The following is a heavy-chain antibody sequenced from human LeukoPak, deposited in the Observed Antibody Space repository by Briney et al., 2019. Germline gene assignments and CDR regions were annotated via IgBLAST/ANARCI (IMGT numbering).Heavy chain of an antibody. CDR1: GFTFSSYA. Sequence: GRSLRLSCAASGFTFSSYAMHGVRQAPGKGLEWVAVISYDGSNKYYADSVKGRFTISRDNSKNTLYLQMNSLRAEDTAVYYCARDSSTLGMDVWGEGATVTVSS. CDR3: ARDSSTLGMDV. V-gene: IGHV3-30-3*01. CDR2: ISYDGSNK. J-gene: IGHJ6*04.